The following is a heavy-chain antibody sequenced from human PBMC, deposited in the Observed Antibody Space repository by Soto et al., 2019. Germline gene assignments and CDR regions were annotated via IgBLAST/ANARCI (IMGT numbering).Heavy chain of an antibody. CDR3: ARGSPVKDYYYYGMDV. V-gene: IGHV1-69*13. Sequence: ASVKVSCKASGGTFSSYAISCVRQAPGQGLEWMGGIIPIFGTANYAQKFQGRVTITADESTSKAHMEPSSLRSEDTGVYYWARGSPVKDYYYYGMDVWGQGTTAPVSS. CDR2: IIPIFGTA. J-gene: IGHJ6*02. CDR1: GGTFSSYA.